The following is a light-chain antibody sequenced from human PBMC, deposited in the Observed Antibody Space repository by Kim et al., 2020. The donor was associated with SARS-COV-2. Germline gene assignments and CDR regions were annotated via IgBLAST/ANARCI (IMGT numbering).Light chain of an antibody. CDR2: KAS. Sequence: LSASVGARVTIPDRASQSMRSWLAWYQQKPGQAPKLLTSKASNLERGVPSRFSASGSGTEFTLTISSLQPDDFATYSCQQYTNDQSFGQGTKLEI. V-gene: IGKV1-5*03. J-gene: IGKJ2*03. CDR1: QSMRSW. CDR3: QQYTNDQS.